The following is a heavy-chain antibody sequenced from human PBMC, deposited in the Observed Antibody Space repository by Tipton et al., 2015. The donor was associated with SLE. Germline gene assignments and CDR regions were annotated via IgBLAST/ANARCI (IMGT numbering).Heavy chain of an antibody. V-gene: IGHV4-39*07. J-gene: IGHJ3*02. CDR3: AREKRIQLWSGAFDI. CDR1: GGSISSSSYY. CDR2: IYYSGST. D-gene: IGHD5-18*01. Sequence: LRLSCTVSGGSISSSSYYWGWIRQPPGKGLEWIGSIYYSGSTYYNPSLKSRVTISVDTSKNQFSLNLSSVTAADTAVYYCAREKRIQLWSGAFDIWGQGTMVTVSS.